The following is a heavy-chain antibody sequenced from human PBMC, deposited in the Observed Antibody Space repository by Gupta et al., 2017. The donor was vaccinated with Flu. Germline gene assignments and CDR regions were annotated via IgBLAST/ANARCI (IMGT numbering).Heavy chain of an antibody. Sequence: RRPPGKGLEWIGNINLSGSTHYNTDLQSRVSISVDSSKNQFSLKLTSVTAADTAVYYCARHFGYYDSSGHSERGYFYGLDVWGQGTTVTVSS. D-gene: IGHD3-22*01. V-gene: IGHV4-39*01. CDR3: ARHFGYYDSSGHSERGYFYGLDV. CDR2: INLSGST. J-gene: IGHJ6*02.